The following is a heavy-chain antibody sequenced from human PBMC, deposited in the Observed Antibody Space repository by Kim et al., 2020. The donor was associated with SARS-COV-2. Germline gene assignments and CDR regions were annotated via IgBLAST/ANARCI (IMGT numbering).Heavy chain of an antibody. CDR2: GTT. J-gene: IGHJ4*02. V-gene: IGHV4-39*01. Sequence: GTTSNTPSLKSRVTISVDTSKTQFSLRLSSVTAADTAVYYCAKHHGPNFDYWGQGALVSVSS. CDR3: AKHHGPNFDY. D-gene: IGHD4-17*01.